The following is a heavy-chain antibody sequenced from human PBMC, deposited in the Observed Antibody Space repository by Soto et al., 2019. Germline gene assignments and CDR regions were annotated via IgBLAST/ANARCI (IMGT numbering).Heavy chain of an antibody. D-gene: IGHD3-10*01. CDR3: ARVWGGAFDF. CDR1: GGSISSSSYY. J-gene: IGHJ3*01. V-gene: IGHV4-61*05. Sequence: SETLSLTCTVSGGSISSSSYYWGWIRQPPGKGLEWIGYIYYSGSTKYNPSLKSRVTISVDTSKNRFSLRLSSVTAADTAVYYCARVWGGAFDFWGQGTMVTVS. CDR2: IYYSGST.